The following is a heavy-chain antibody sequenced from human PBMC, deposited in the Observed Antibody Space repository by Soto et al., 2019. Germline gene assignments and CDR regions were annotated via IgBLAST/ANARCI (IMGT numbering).Heavy chain of an antibody. J-gene: IGHJ6*02. Sequence: GGSLRLSCAASGFTFDDYTMHWVRQAPGKGLEWVSLISWDGGSTYYADSVKGRFTISRDNSKNSLYLQMNSLRTEDTALYYCAKDQRGYSYGYDYYYGMDVWGQGTAVTV. V-gene: IGHV3-43*01. CDR2: ISWDGGST. CDR3: AKDQRGYSYGYDYYYGMDV. D-gene: IGHD5-18*01. CDR1: GFTFDDYT.